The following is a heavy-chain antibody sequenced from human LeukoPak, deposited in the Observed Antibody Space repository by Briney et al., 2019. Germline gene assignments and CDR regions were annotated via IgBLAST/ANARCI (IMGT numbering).Heavy chain of an antibody. V-gene: IGHV1-2*02. CDR2: INPNSGDT. J-gene: IGHJ4*02. Sequence: ASVKVSCKASGYTFTDYYLHWVRQAPGQGFEWMGWINPNSGDTNYAQKFQGRVTMTRDTSISTAHMEMSRLRSDDTAVYYCARANFLYCSSATCLFDYWGQGTLVTVSS. CDR1: GYTFTDYY. D-gene: IGHD2-2*01. CDR3: ARANFLYCSSATCLFDY.